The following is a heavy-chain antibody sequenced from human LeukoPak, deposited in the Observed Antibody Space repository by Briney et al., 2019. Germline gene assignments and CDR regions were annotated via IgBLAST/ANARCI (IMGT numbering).Heavy chain of an antibody. J-gene: IGHJ3*02. CDR2: INPNSGGT. CDR3: ARDPTLGLMLFDI. D-gene: IGHD7-27*01. Sequence: EASVKVSCXASGYTFTAYYMHWVRQAPGQGLEWMGRINPNSGGTNYAQKFQGRVTMTRDTSISTAYMELSRLRSDDTAVYYCARDPTLGLMLFDIWGQGTMVTVSS. CDR1: GYTFTAYY. V-gene: IGHV1-2*06.